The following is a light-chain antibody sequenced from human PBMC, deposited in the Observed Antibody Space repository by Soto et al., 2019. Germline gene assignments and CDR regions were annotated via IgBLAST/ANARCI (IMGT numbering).Light chain of an antibody. CDR2: GAS. CDR1: QSVSSN. V-gene: IGKV3-15*01. Sequence: EIVMTQSPATLSVTPGERATLSCRASQSVSSNLAWYQQKPGQAPRLLIYGASTRATGIPARFSGSGSGTEFTLTMSSLQSEDFAVYYCQQYNKRPRTFGQGTKVEIK. CDR3: QQYNKRPRT. J-gene: IGKJ1*01.